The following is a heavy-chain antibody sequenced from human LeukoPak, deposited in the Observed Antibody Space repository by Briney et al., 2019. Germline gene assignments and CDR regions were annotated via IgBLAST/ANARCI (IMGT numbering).Heavy chain of an antibody. CDR2: IYYSGST. D-gene: IGHD1-26*01. J-gene: IGHJ4*02. CDR1: GGSISSSSYY. Sequence: SETLSLTCTVSGGSISSSSYYWGWIRQPPGKGLEWIGYIYYSGSTYYNPSLKSRVTISVDTSKNQFSLKLSSVTAADTAVYYCATSIVGRRFVDYWGQGTLVTVSS. V-gene: IGHV4-39*01. CDR3: ATSIVGRRFVDY.